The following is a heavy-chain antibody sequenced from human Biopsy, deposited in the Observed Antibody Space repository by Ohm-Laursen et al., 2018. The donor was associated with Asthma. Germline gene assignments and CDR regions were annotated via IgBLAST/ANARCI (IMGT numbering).Heavy chain of an antibody. V-gene: IGHV2-5*02. CDR2: IYWDDYN. Sequence: TQTLTLTYSFSGFSLRTPGVGVGWIRQSPGKALEWLALIYWDDYNLFRPSLKRRLTITKDPSKNQVVLTMTKMDPVDSGTYYCALSQDSGFGDHSPSWFDPWGQGTLVTVSS. CDR1: GFSLRTPGVG. J-gene: IGHJ5*02. D-gene: IGHD1-14*01. CDR3: ALSQDSGFGDHSPSWFDP.